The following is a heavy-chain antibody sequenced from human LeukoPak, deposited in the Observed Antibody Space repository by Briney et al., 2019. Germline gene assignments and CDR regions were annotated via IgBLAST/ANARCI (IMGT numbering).Heavy chain of an antibody. V-gene: IGHV4-38-2*01. Sequence: SETLSLTCAVSGYSLGKNYYWGWIRQPPGKGLEWIGRIYGTGSTSYNPSLMNRVTMSVDTSKNHFSLKLTSVTAADTAVYYCARYDSRGSASTRFDRWGQGILATISS. CDR2: IYGTGST. CDR1: GYSLGKNYY. CDR3: ARYDSRGSASTRFDR. D-gene: IGHD3-16*01. J-gene: IGHJ5*02.